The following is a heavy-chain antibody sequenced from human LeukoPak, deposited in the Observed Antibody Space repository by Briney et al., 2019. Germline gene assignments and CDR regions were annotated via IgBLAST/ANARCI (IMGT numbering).Heavy chain of an antibody. Sequence: GGSETLSCAASGFTFSGFYMHWVRQASGKGLEWVGLIRSKPNSYTTVYAASVQGRFTISRDDSKNTAYLQMNSLKAEDTAVYYCTRQDCSGGSCYYVDYWGQGTMVTVSS. CDR1: GFTFSGFY. CDR3: TRQDCSGGSCYYVDY. V-gene: IGHV3-73*01. CDR2: IRSKPNSYTT. D-gene: IGHD2-15*01. J-gene: IGHJ4*02.